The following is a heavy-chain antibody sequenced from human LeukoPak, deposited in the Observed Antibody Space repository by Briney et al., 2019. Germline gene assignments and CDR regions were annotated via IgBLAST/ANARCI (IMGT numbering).Heavy chain of an antibody. V-gene: IGHV1-3*01. J-gene: IGHJ4*02. CDR2: INAGNGKT. D-gene: IGHD3-16*01. Sequence: ASVKASCKASGYTFTSYAMHWVPQAPGQRLEGMGWINAGNGKTKYSQKFQGRVTITRDTSASTAYMELSSLRSEDTAVYYCARGTPLSLGDFDYWGQGTLVTVSS. CDR1: GYTFTSYA. CDR3: ARGTPLSLGDFDY.